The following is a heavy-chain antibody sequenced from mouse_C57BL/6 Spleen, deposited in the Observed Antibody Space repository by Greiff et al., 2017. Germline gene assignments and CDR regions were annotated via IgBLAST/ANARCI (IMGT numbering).Heavy chain of an antibody. D-gene: IGHD1-1*01. V-gene: IGHV1-15*01. CDR1: GYTFTDYE. Sequence: QVQLKESGAELVRPGASVTLSCKASGYTFTDYEMHWVKQTPVHGLEWIGAIDPETGGTAYNQKFKGKAILTADKSSSTAYMELRSLTSADSAVYYCTRRVYGFDYWGQGTTLTVSS. CDR2: IDPETGGT. J-gene: IGHJ2*01. CDR3: TRRVYGFDY.